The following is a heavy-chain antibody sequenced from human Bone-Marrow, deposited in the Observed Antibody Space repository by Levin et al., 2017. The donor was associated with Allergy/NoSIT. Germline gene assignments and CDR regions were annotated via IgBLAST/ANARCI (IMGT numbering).Heavy chain of an antibody. D-gene: IGHD3-22*01. CDR3: ARETTYYFDTGGDLRAGWYFDL. V-gene: IGHV3-48*01. CDR2: ISSGSGTS. CDR1: GFSFNTYN. Sequence: ASVKVSCAASGFSFNTYNMHWVRQAPGKGLECISYISSGSGTSDYADSVKGRFTISRDNANNSMYLQMNSLRAEDTAVYYCARETTYYFDTGGDLRAGWYFDLWGRGTLVTVST. J-gene: IGHJ2*01.